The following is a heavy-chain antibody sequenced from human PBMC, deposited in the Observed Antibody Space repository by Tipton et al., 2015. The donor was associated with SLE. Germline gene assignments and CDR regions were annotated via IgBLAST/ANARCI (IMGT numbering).Heavy chain of an antibody. CDR3: ASFLLGYCSSTSCSDAFDI. D-gene: IGHD2-2*01. CDR1: GGTFSSYA. Sequence: QVQLVQSGAEVKKPGSSVKVSCKASGGTFSSYAISWVRQAPGQGLEWMGGIIPIFGTANYAQKFQGRVTITADESTSTAYMELSSLRSEDTAVYYCASFLLGYCSSTSCSDAFDIWGQGTMVTVSS. J-gene: IGHJ3*02. CDR2: IIPIFGTA. V-gene: IGHV1-69*01.